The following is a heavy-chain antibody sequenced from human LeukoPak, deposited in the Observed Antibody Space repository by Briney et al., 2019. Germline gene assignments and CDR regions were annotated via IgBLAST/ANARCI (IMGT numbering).Heavy chain of an antibody. Sequence: GGSLRLSCAASGFTFSDYYMSWIRQAPGKGLEWVSYISSSGTTIYYADSVKGRFTISRDNAKNSLYLQMNGLRAEDTAVYYCARDLFGMAYYFDYWGQGTLVTVSS. CDR1: GFTFSDYY. CDR2: ISSSGTTI. D-gene: IGHD3-16*01. V-gene: IGHV3-11*01. CDR3: ARDLFGMAYYFDY. J-gene: IGHJ4*02.